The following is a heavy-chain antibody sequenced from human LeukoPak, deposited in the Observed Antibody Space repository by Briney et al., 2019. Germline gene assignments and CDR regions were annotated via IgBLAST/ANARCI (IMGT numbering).Heavy chain of an antibody. V-gene: IGHV3-23*01. CDR3: AKGGDILTGYYLYWYFDL. CDR1: GFTFSAYA. J-gene: IGHJ2*01. Sequence: GGSLRLSCAASGFTFSAYAMSWVRQAPGKGLEWVSAISRSGSSTDYADSVKGRFTISRDNSKNTLYLQMNSLSPEDTAVYYCAKGGDILTGYYLYWYFDLWGRGTLVTVSS. CDR2: ISRSGSST. D-gene: IGHD3-9*01.